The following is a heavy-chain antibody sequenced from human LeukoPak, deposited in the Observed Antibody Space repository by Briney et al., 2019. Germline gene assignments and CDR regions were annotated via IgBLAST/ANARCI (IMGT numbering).Heavy chain of an antibody. J-gene: IGHJ4*02. CDR3: AKDQQWAAAGYYFAS. CDR2: ISTDGKDK. CDR1: GFTLSSYA. D-gene: IGHD6-13*01. Sequence: GGSLRLSCAASGFTLSSYAMHWVRQAPGKGLEWVTVISTDGKDKKYADAVKGRFTISRDNSKNTLDLQMNSLRAEDTAVYYCAKDQQWAAAGYYFASWGQGTLVTVS. V-gene: IGHV3-30*18.